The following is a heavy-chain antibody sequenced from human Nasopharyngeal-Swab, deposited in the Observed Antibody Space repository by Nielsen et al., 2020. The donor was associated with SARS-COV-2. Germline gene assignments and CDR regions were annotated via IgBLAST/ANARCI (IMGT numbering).Heavy chain of an antibody. CDR1: GVSISNANHY. CDR2: VYYSGRS. Sequence: SETLSLTCTVSGVSISNANHYWGWIRQPPGKGLEWIGSVYYSGRSYNNPSLKSRVTLSADTSKNKFSMRLNSVTAADTAVYHCARVGHVDTSMSGAFDIWGQGTMVTVSS. CDR3: ARVGHVDTSMSGAFDI. D-gene: IGHD5-18*01. V-gene: IGHV4-39*01. J-gene: IGHJ3*02.